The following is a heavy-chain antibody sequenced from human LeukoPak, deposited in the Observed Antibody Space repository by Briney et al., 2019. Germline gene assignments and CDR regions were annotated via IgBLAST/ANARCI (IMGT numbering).Heavy chain of an antibody. V-gene: IGHV3-21*01. D-gene: IGHD2/OR15-2a*01. Sequence: GGSLRLSCTASGFTFSSYNMNWVRQAPGKGLEWVSSISSSSDYIYYADSVKGRFTISRDNAKNSLYLQMKSLRAEDTAVYYCARGKTSQNIVTRKTYNWFDPWGQGTLVTVSS. CDR3: ARGKTSQNIVTRKTYNWFDP. CDR1: GFTFSSYN. J-gene: IGHJ5*02. CDR2: ISSSSDYI.